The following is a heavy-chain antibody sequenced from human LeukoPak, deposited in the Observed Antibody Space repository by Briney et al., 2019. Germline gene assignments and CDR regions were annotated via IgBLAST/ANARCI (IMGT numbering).Heavy chain of an antibody. Sequence: SETLSLTCTVSGDSISTINYYWGWIRQPPGKGLEWIGDIYYSESTYYNPSLKSRVTMSVDTSKNQFSLKLSSVTAADTAVYYCARDQYSGSLDYWGQGTLVTVSS. D-gene: IGHD1-26*01. CDR1: GDSISTINYY. CDR2: IYYSEST. J-gene: IGHJ4*02. CDR3: ARDQYSGSLDY. V-gene: IGHV4-39*07.